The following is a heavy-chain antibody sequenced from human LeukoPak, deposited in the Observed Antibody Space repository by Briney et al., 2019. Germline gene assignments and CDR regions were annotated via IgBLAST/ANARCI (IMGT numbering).Heavy chain of an antibody. CDR2: IFNTGNT. V-gene: IGHV4-59*11. CDR3: ASRPADTTWYGVFDY. J-gene: IGHJ4*02. D-gene: IGHD3-10*01. Sequence: TSETLSLTCSVSGGSINSHYWSWIRQPPGKRLEWIGYIFNTGNTNYNPSLASRVTMSVDTSRAQFFLRLSPVTAADTAIYYCASRPADTTWYGVFDYWSQGTLVTVSS. CDR1: GGSINSHY.